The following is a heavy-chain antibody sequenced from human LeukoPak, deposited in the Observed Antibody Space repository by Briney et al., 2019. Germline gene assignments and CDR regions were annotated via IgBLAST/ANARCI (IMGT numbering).Heavy chain of an antibody. CDR1: GYTFTSYG. Sequence: ASVKVSCKASGYTFTSYGISWVRQAPGQGLEWMGWISAYNGNTNYAQKLQGRVTMTTDTSTSTAYMELRSLRSDDTAVYYCARDTPSYYYYGMDVWGQGTTVTVSS. J-gene: IGHJ6*02. CDR3: ARDTPSYYYYGMDV. V-gene: IGHV1-18*01. CDR2: ISAYNGNT.